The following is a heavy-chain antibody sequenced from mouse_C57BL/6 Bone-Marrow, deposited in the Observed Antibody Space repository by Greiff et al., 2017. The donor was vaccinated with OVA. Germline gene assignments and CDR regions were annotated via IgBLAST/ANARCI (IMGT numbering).Heavy chain of an antibody. Sequence: VQLQQSGAELARPGASVKLSCKASGYTFTSYGISWVKQRTGQGLEWIGEIYPRSGNTYYNEKFKGKATLTADKSSSTAYMELRSLTSEDSAVFFDARGIITTVVARDYYAMDYWGQGTSVTVSS. CDR1: GYTFTSYG. V-gene: IGHV1-81*01. CDR2: IYPRSGNT. CDR3: ARGIITTVVARDYYAMDY. J-gene: IGHJ4*01. D-gene: IGHD1-1*01.